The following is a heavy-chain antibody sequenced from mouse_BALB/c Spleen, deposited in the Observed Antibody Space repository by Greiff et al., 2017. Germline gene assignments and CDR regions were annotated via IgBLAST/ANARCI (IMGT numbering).Heavy chain of an antibody. CDR3: ARARGGHYYAMDY. CDR2: IWGDGST. CDR1: GFSLTGYG. Sequence: VMLVESGPGLVAPSQSLSITCTVSGFSLTGYGVNWVRQPPGKGLEWLGMIWGDGSTDYNSALKSRLSISKDNSKSQVFLKMNSLQTDDTARYYCARARGGHYYAMDYWGQGTSVTVSS. D-gene: IGHD1-1*02. J-gene: IGHJ4*01. V-gene: IGHV2-6-7*01.